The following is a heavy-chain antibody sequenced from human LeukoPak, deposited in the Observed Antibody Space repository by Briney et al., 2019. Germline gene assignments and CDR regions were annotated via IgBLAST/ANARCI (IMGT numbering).Heavy chain of an antibody. V-gene: IGHV3-15*01. CDR2: TKSKTDGGTT. D-gene: IGHD4-17*01. CDR1: GFTFSNAW. J-gene: IGHJ4*02. CDR3: ASSTLYGAQDY. Sequence: GGSLRLSCAASGFTFSNAWMSWVRQAPGKGLEWVGRTKSKTDGGTTDYAAPVKGRFTISRDDSKNTLYLQMNSLKTEDTAVYYCASSTLYGAQDYWGQGTLVTVSS.